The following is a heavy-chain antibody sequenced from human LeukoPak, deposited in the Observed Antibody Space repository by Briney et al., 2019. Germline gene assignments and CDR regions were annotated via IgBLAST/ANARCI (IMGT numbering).Heavy chain of an antibody. V-gene: IGHV3-66*01. CDR3: ASPIAVAGTKYYYYMDV. CDR2: IYSGGST. Sequence: GGSLRLSCAASGFTVSSNYMSWVRQAPGKGLEWVSVIYSGGSTYYADSVKGRFTISRDNSKNTLYLQMNSLRAEDTAVYYCASPIAVAGTKYYYYMDVWGKGTTVTISS. J-gene: IGHJ6*03. CDR1: GFTVSSNY. D-gene: IGHD6-19*01.